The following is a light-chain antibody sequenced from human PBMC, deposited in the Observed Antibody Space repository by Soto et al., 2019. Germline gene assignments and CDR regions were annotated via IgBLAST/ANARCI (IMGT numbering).Light chain of an antibody. CDR1: SSDVGSYNL. CDR3: CSYAGSSTLV. Sequence: QPALTQPASVSGSPGQSITISCTGTSSDVGSYNLVSWYQQHPGKAPKLMIYEGSKRPSGVSNRFSGSKSGNTASLTISGLQAEDEADYYCCSYAGSSTLVFGRGTKVTV. V-gene: IGLV2-23*01. CDR2: EGS. J-gene: IGLJ2*01.